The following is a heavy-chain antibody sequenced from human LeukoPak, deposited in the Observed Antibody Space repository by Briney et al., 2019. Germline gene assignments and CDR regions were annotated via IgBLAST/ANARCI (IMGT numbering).Heavy chain of an antibody. Sequence: ASVKVSCKASGYTFTGYYMHWVRQAPGQGLEWMGWINPNNGGAKYAQKFQGRVTMTRDTSISTAYLQWSSLKASDTAMYYCARQAGAVAGPLDYWGQGTLVTVSS. CDR2: INPNNGGA. V-gene: IGHV1-2*02. D-gene: IGHD6-19*01. CDR3: ARQAGAVAGPLDY. J-gene: IGHJ4*02. CDR1: GYTFTGYY.